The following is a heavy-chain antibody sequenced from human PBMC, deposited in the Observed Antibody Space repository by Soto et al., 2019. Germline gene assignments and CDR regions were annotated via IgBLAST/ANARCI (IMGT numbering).Heavy chain of an antibody. Sequence: QVQLQESGPGLVKPSQTLSLTCTVSGGSISSGGYYWSWIRQHPGKGLEWIGYIYYSGSTYYNPSLKVRVNISVDTSKNQFSLKLSSVTATDTAVYYCAREGYSSAYFDYWGQGTLVTVS. D-gene: IGHD5-18*01. CDR1: GGSISSGGYY. CDR2: IYYSGST. V-gene: IGHV4-31*03. J-gene: IGHJ4*02. CDR3: AREGYSSAYFDY.